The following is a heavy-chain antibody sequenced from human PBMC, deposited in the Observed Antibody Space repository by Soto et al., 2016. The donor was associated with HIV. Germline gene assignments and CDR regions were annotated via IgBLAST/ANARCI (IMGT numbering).Heavy chain of an antibody. CDR1: GFNFRGNA. CDR2: ISDSGFSA. Sequence: EVQLLESGGGLVQPGGSLRLSCIASGFNFRGNAMNWVRQATGKGPEWVAGISDSGFSAHYADSVKGRFTISRDNSKNILSLQMNTLRAEDTAIYYCAKDLLDYSANDYWGQGIPVTVSS. J-gene: IGHJ4*02. D-gene: IGHD4-4*01. CDR3: AKDLLDYSANDY. V-gene: IGHV3-23*01.